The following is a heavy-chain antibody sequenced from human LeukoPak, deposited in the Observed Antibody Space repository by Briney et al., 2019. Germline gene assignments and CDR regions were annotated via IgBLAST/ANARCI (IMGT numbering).Heavy chain of an antibody. CDR3: ARAPEGDVDTGLFDY. J-gene: IGHJ4*02. CDR1: GFTFSSYW. V-gene: IGHV3-7*01. D-gene: IGHD5-18*01. CDR2: IKQDGSEK. Sequence: GGSLRLSCAASGFTFSSYWMSWVRQAPGKGLEWVANIKQDGSEKYYVDSVKGRFTISRDNAKNSLYLQMNSLRAEDTAVYYCARAPEGDVDTGLFDYWGQGTLVTVSS.